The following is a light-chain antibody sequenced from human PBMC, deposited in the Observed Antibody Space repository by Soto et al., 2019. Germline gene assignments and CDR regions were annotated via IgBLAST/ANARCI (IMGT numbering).Light chain of an antibody. J-gene: IGKJ3*01. CDR3: QQRSNLPPIFT. CDR1: QSVSSY. CDR2: DAS. Sequence: EIVLTQSPATLSLSPGERATLSCRASQSVSSYLAWYQQKPGQAPRLLIYDASNRATGIPARFSGSGSGTDFTLTISSLEPEDFAAYYCQQRSNLPPIFTVGPGTKVDIK. V-gene: IGKV3-11*01.